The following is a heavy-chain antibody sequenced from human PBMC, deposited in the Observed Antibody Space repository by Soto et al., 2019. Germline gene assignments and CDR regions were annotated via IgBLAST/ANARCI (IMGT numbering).Heavy chain of an antibody. CDR2: IIPIFGTA. Sequence: QVQLVQSGAEVKKPGSSVKVSCKASGGTFSSYAISWVRQAPGQGLEWMGGIIPIFGTANYAQKFQGRVTITADESTITAYMELSILRSEDTAVYYCARSHIVVVVAATLGGLDYWGQGTLVTVSS. J-gene: IGHJ4*02. CDR1: GGTFSSYA. V-gene: IGHV1-69*01. D-gene: IGHD2-15*01. CDR3: ARSHIVVVVAATLGGLDY.